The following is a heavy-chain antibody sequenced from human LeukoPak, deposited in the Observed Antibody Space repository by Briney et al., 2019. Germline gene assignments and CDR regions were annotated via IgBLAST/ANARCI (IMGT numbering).Heavy chain of an antibody. V-gene: IGHV3-23*01. D-gene: IGHD1-1*01. CDR2: ISGAGGST. Sequence: PGGSLRLSCAVSGFTFSSYAMSWVRQAPGKGLGWVSGISGAGGSTYYADSVKGRFTISRDNSKDTLYLQMSSLRAEDTAIYYCVKLRTGTATNFDYWGQGTLVTVSS. CDR3: VKLRTGTATNFDY. CDR1: GFTFSSYA. J-gene: IGHJ4*02.